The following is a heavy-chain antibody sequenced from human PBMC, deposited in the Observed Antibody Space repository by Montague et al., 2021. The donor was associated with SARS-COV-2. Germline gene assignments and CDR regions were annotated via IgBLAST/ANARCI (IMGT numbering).Heavy chain of an antibody. J-gene: IGHJ6*02. Sequence: SLRLSCAASGFTFSSYAMSWVRQAPGKGLEWVSAISGSGGSTYYXDSVKGRFTISRDNSKNTLYLQMDSQRAEDTAVYYCAKVGSSWYHGYYYGMDVWGQGTTVTVSS. V-gene: IGHV3-23*01. D-gene: IGHD6-13*01. CDR3: AKVGSSWYHGYYYGMDV. CDR2: ISGSGGST. CDR1: GFTFSSYA.